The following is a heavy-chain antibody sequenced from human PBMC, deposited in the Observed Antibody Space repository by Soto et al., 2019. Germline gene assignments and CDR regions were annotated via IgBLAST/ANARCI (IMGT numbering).Heavy chain of an antibody. CDR1: VGSISSGGYY. V-gene: IGHV4-31*03. CDR3: ARGYFSSSSYWFDP. D-gene: IGHD6-6*01. Sequence: PSETLSLTCTVSVGSISSGGYYWSWIRQHPGKGLEWIGYIDYSGRTYYNPSLHSRVSIAVDTTENQFSLKLTSVTAADTSVYYCARGYFSSSSYWFDPWGRGTPVTVSS. J-gene: IGHJ5*02. CDR2: IDYSGRT.